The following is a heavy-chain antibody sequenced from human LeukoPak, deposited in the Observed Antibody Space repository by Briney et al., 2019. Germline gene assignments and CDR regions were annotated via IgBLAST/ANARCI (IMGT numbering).Heavy chain of an antibody. CDR3: AKVMPLYQLQWGLYDY. V-gene: IGHV3-23*01. CDR2: ISGSGGST. J-gene: IGHJ4*02. CDR1: GFTFSSYA. Sequence: GGSLRLSCAASGFTFSSYAMSWVRQAPGRGLEWVSAISGSGGSTYYADSVKGRFTISRDNSKNTLYLQMNSLRAEDTAVYYCAKVMPLYQLQWGLYDYWGQGTLVTVSS. D-gene: IGHD2-2*01.